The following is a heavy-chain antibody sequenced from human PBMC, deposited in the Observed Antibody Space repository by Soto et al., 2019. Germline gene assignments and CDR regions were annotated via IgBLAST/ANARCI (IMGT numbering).Heavy chain of an antibody. D-gene: IGHD1-1*01. J-gene: IGHJ4*02. Sequence: QVHLVQSGAEVKKPGSSVKVSCKASGGAFTSYSFHWVRQATGQGLEWMGGIIPMSGTTNYALKFQGRVTMTADVPTKTAYIELSSLRSEDTAIYYCARGNSGLDYWGQGTLVTVSS. V-gene: IGHV1-69*12. CDR3: ARGNSGLDY. CDR1: GGAFTSYS. CDR2: IIPMSGTT.